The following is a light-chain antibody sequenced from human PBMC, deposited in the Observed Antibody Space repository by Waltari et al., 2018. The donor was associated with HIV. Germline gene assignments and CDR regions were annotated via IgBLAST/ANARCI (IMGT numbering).Light chain of an antibody. CDR1: QSLSSN. V-gene: IGKV3-15*01. J-gene: IGKJ1*01. CDR3: QQYNNWPQTWPPGT. CDR2: GAS. Sequence: EIVMTQSPATVSVSPGERATLSCRASQSLSSNLAWYQQKPGQAPRLLIYGASTRAIGVPARFSGSGSGTEFTHTISSLQSEDFGVYYCQQYNNWPQTWPPGTFGQGTKVEIK.